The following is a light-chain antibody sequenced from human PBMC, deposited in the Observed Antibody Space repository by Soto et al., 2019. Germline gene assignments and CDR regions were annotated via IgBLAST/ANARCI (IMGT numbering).Light chain of an antibody. J-gene: IGLJ3*02. V-gene: IGLV1-44*01. CDR3: AAWDDSLSGWV. CDR1: STNIGRNS. CDR2: TNN. Sequence: VLTQPPSASGTPGQRVSISCSGSSTNIGRNSISWYQNLPGTAPKLLIYTNNQRPSGVPARFSGSKSGTSASLAISGLQSEDEADYYCAAWDDSLSGWVFGGGTKLTVL.